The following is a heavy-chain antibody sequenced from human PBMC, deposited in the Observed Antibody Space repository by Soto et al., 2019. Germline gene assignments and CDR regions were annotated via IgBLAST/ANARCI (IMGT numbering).Heavy chain of an antibody. CDR3: ASTRGWVQTHNGMDG. V-gene: IGHV4-34*01. CDR2: INHSGST. D-gene: IGHD1-1*01. CDR1: GGSFSGYY. Sequence: PSETLSLTCAVYGGSFSGYYWSWIRQPPGKGLEWIGEINHSGSTNYNPSLKSRVTISVDTSKNQFSLKLSSVTAADTAVYYCASTRGWVQTHNGMDGWGQGTTVPVS. J-gene: IGHJ6*02.